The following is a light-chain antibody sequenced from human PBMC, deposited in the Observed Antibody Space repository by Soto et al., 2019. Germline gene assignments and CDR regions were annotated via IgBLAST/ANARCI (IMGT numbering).Light chain of an antibody. J-gene: IGKJ5*01. CDR3: QHFKSFPIT. V-gene: IGKV1-33*01. CDR1: HDITTL. CDR2: DVS. Sequence: DIQMTQSPSSLSVSVFDIVTLTFQASHDITTLLNWYQQKPGKAPKLLIYDVSKLETGVPSRFSGSGSGTDFTLTISSLQPEDFATYYCQHFKSFPITFGQGTRLEIK.